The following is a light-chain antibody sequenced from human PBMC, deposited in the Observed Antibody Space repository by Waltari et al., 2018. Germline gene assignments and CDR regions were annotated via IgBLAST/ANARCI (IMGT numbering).Light chain of an antibody. Sequence: DIQLTQSPSSLAASVGDRVTLTCRASQDIGGYLNWYQQQPGKAPKLLIYKTSILNTGVPSRFSGGSSRIDDTLTITNLQPEDIGTYYCQYFDNLPIFTFGPGTKVEIK. CDR2: KTS. CDR3: QYFDNLPIFT. CDR1: QDIGGY. J-gene: IGKJ2*01. V-gene: IGKV1-33*01.